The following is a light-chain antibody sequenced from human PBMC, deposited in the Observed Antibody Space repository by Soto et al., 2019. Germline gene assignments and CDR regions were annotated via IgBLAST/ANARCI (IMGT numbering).Light chain of an antibody. Sequence: EILMTQSPATLSVSPGERATLYCRASQSVNGNLAWYQQRPGQAPRLLISAASTRASGIPVRFSGSGSGTEFTLTIGSLQSEDFAVYYCQQYNSWPRTFGQGTKVEIK. CDR3: QQYNSWPRT. CDR2: AAS. V-gene: IGKV3-15*01. J-gene: IGKJ1*01. CDR1: QSVNGN.